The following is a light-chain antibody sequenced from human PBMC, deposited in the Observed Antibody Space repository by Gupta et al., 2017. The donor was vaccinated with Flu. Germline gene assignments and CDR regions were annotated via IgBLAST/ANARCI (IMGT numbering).Light chain of an antibody. CDR1: SSDMGGYDY. Sequence: SALTHPASVSGSPGPSIAISCTGTSSDMGGYDYVSWYQHHPGNAPKLMLFEVSRRPAGISDRFSGSRSGNTASLTISGLLAEDEAFYYCSSDTNANTVVVFGGGTKVTVL. CDR2: EVS. J-gene: IGLJ3*02. CDR3: SSDTNANTVVV. V-gene: IGLV2-14*01.